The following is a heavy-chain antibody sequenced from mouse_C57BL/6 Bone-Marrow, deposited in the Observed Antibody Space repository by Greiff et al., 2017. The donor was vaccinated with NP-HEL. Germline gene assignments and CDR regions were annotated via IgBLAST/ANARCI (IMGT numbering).Heavy chain of an antibody. CDR2: IDPENGDT. CDR3: TTGGSSPYAMDY. J-gene: IGHJ4*01. CDR1: GFNIKDDY. D-gene: IGHD1-1*01. Sequence: VQLQQSGAELVRPGASVKLSCTVSGFNIKDDYMHWVKQRPEQGLEWIGWIDPENGDTEYASKFQGKATITADTSSNTAYLQLSSLTSEDPAVYYCTTGGSSPYAMDYWGQGTSVTVSS. V-gene: IGHV14-4*01.